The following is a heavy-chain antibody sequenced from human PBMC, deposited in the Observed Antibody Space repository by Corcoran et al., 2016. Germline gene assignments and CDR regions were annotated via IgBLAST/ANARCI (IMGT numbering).Heavy chain of an antibody. V-gene: IGHV3-74*01. D-gene: IGHD6-13*01. CDR2: INSDGSST. Sequence: EVQLVESGGGLVEPGGSLRLSCAASGFTFSSYWMHWVRQAPGKGLVWVSRINSDGSSTSYADSVKGRFTISSDNAKNTLYLQMNSLRAEDTAVYYCARADSSGNGVEYWGQGTLVTGSS. CDR1: GFTFSSYW. CDR3: ARADSSGNGVEY. J-gene: IGHJ4*02.